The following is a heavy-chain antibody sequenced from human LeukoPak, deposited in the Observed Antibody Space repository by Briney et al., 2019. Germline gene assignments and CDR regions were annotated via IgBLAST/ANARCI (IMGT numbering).Heavy chain of an antibody. CDR3: ARAPTITANFDC. CDR2: IYSDGTT. V-gene: IGHV3-53*01. Sequence: GGSPRLSCAASGFSVSSNFLSWVRQAPGKGPEWVSMIYSDGTTHYVDSVRGRFAISRDTSRNTVFLQMNSLRVEDTAIYYCARAPTITANFDCWGQGTLVTVSS. D-gene: IGHD1-20*01. CDR1: GFSVSSNF. J-gene: IGHJ4*02.